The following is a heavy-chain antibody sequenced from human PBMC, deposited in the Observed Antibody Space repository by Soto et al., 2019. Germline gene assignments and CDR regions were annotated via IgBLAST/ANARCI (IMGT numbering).Heavy chain of an antibody. Sequence: EVQLLESGGGLVQPGGSLRLSCVGSGFTFINYAMNWVGQTPGKGLEWVSTISGGGDGTFDADTVKGRFTISRDNSKNTVNLQMNSLRADDTAVYYCARKVLGSTSRPDWWYFDLWGRGTLVTVSS. CDR1: GFTFINYA. D-gene: IGHD2-2*01. J-gene: IGHJ2*01. CDR2: ISGGGDGT. V-gene: IGHV3-23*01. CDR3: ARKVLGSTSRPDWWYFDL.